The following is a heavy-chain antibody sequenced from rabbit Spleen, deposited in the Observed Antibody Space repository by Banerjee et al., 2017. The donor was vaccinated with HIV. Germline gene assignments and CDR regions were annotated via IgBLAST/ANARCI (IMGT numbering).Heavy chain of an antibody. J-gene: IGHJ4*01. CDR2: IEGGSSGFS. V-gene: IGHV1S40*01. Sequence: QSLEESGGDLVKPGASLTLTCIASGVSFSGDSYMCWVRQAPGKGLEWIACIEGGSSGFSYFANWAKGRFTISKTSSTTVTLQLTSLTAADTATYFCASNDLGGIGDYFNLWGQGTLVTVS. CDR3: ASNDLGGIGDYFNL. D-gene: IGHD5-1*01. CDR1: GVSFSGDSY.